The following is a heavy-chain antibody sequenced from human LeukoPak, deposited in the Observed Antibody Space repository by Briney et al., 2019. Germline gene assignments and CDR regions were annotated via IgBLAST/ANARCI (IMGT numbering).Heavy chain of an antibody. J-gene: IGHJ3*02. CDR2: ISSSSSYI. Sequence: GGSLRLSCAASGFTFSSYSMNWVRQAPGKGLEWVSSISSSSSYIYYADSVKGRFTISRDNAKNSLYLQMNSLRAEDTAVYYCARHSGDDAFDIWGQGTMVTDSS. V-gene: IGHV3-21*01. CDR1: GFTFSSYS. CDR3: ARHSGDDAFDI. D-gene: IGHD5-12*01.